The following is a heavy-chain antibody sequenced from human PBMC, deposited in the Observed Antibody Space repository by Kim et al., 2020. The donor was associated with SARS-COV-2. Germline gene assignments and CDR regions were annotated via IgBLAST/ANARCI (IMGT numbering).Heavy chain of an antibody. CDR2: IYYSGST. D-gene: IGHD5-18*01. CDR1: GGSISSYY. CDR3: ARLGKIPGRDSRPHEDTAMVFDP. J-gene: IGHJ5*02. Sequence: SETLSLTCTVSGGSISSYYWSWIRQPPGKGLEWIGYIYYSGSTNYNPSLKSRVTISVDTSKNQFSLKLSSVTAADTAVYYCARLGKIPGRDSRPHEDTAMVFDPWGQGTLVTVSS. V-gene: IGHV4-59*08.